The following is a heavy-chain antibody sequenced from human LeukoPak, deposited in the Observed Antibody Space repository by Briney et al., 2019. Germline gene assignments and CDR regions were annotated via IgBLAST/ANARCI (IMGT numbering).Heavy chain of an antibody. CDR1: GGSISSSSYY. CDR2: IYYSGST. D-gene: IGHD5-24*01. J-gene: IGHJ3*01. Sequence: SETLSLTCTVSGGSISSSSYYWGWIRQPPGKGLEWIGSIYYSGSTYYNPSLKSRVTISVDTSKNQLSLKLTSVTAADTAQYYCASPREMATIYDAFDVWGQGTMVTVSS. V-gene: IGHV4-39*01. CDR3: ASPREMATIYDAFDV.